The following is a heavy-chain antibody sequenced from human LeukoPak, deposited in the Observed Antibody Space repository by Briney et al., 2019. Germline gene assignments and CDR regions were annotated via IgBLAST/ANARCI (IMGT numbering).Heavy chain of an antibody. D-gene: IGHD2-15*01. Sequence: PGGSLRLSCTASGFTFSSYWMHWVRRTPGKGLVWVSRINTDGSSTNYADSVKGRFTISRDNAKNTLYLQMNSLRAEDTAVYYCARDPKPYCSGGTCYYYWFDPWGQGTLVTVSS. V-gene: IGHV3-74*01. CDR2: INTDGSST. J-gene: IGHJ5*02. CDR3: ARDPKPYCSGGTCYYYWFDP. CDR1: GFTFSSYW.